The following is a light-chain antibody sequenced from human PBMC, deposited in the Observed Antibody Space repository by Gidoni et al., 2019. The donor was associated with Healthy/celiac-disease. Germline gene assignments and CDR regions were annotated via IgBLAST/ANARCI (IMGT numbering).Light chain of an antibody. CDR3: QPYDNLLLT. CDR2: DAS. V-gene: IGKV1-33*01. Sequence: DIQMTQSPSSLSASVGDRVTITCQASQDISNYLNWYQQKPGKAPKLLIYDASNLETGVPSRFSGSGSGTDFTFTISSLQPEDIATYYCQPYDNLLLTSGGGTKVEIK. J-gene: IGKJ4*01. CDR1: QDISNY.